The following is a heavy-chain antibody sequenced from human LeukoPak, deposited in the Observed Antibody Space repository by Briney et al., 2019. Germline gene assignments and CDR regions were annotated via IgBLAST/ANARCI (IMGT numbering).Heavy chain of an antibody. CDR1: GFTFSSYG. V-gene: IGHV3-74*03. J-gene: IGHJ3*02. Sequence: PGRSLRLSCAASGFTFSSYGMHWVRQAPGKGPVWVSRINSDGTGTMYADSVKGRFTISRDNAKNTLYLQMNSLRAEDTAVYYCAKHPAFDIWGQGTMVTVSS. CDR3: AKHPAFDI. CDR2: INSDGTGT.